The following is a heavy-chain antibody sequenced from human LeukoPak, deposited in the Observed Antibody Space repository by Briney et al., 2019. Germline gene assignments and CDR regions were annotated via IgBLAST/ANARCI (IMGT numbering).Heavy chain of an antibody. V-gene: IGHV1-46*01. CDR1: GYTFTSYY. CDR3: AKTSLSDSSGHYYYMDV. D-gene: IGHD3-3*01. J-gene: IGHJ6*03. Sequence: ASVKVSCKASGYTFTSYYMHWVRQAPGQGLEWMGIINPSGGSTSYAQKFQGRVTMTRDMSTSTDYMELSSLRSEDTAVYYCAKTSLSDSSGHYYYMDVWGKGTTVTVSS. CDR2: INPSGGST.